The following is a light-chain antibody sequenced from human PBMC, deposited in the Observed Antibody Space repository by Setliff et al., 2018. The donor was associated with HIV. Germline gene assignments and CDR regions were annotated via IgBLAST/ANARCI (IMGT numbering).Light chain of an antibody. CDR1: SSDIGGYNY. J-gene: IGLJ1*01. CDR2: DVT. CDR3: NSYTSSSALPYV. Sequence: QSVLTQPASVSGSPGQSITISCTGTSSDIGGYNYVSWYQQHPGKAPKLMTYDVTSRLPGVSNRFSGSKSGNTAYLTISGLQAEDEADYYCNSYTSSSALPYVFGTGTKVTVL. V-gene: IGLV2-14*01.